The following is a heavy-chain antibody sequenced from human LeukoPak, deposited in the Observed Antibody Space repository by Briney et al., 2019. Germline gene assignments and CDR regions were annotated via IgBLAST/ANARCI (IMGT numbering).Heavy chain of an antibody. CDR2: MNPNSGNT. D-gene: IGHD6-13*01. CDR1: GNTFTSYA. CDR3: ARASIAAPGHYYYYYMDV. V-gene: IGHV1-8*03. J-gene: IGHJ6*03. Sequence: GASVKVSCKASGNTFTSYAITWVRQATGQGLEWMGWMNPNSGNTGYAQKFQGRVTITRNTSISTAYMELSSLRSEDTAVYYCARASIAAPGHYYYYYMDVWGKGTTVTVSS.